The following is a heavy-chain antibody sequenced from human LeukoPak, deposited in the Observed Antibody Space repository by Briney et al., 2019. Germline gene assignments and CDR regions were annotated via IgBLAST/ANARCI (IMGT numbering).Heavy chain of an antibody. CDR3: TRVGYIDEGIDY. V-gene: IGHV3-7*04. CDR2: IKQDGSKK. CDR1: GFPLSSYW. D-gene: IGHD5-24*01. J-gene: IGHJ4*02. Sequence: GVSLRLSCVASGFPLSSYWMTWVRQAPGKGLEWVANIKQDGSKKSYVDSVKGRFTISRDNAKNSLYLQMNSLRAEDTAIYYCTRVGYIDEGIDYWGQGTLVTVSS.